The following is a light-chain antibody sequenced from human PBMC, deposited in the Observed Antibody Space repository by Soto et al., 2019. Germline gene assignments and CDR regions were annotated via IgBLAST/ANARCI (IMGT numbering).Light chain of an antibody. CDR3: CSYAGGPYV. V-gene: IGLV2-11*01. J-gene: IGLJ1*01. CDR1: SSDVGGYNY. Sequence: QSVLTQPRSLSGSPGQSVAISCTGTSSDVGGYNYVSWYQQHPGKAPKVMIYDVSKRPSGVPDRFSGSKSGNTASLTISGLQAEDEADYYCCSYAGGPYVFGTGTKVTVL. CDR2: DVS.